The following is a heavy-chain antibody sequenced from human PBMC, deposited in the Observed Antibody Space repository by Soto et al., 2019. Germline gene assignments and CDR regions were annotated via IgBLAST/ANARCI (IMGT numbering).Heavy chain of an antibody. V-gene: IGHV4-4*02. CDR3: ARVVVVAATGGWFDP. CDR1: SGSISSSNW. D-gene: IGHD2-15*01. J-gene: IGHJ5*02. CDR2: IYHSGST. Sequence: LSLTCAVSSGSISSSNWWSWVRQPPGKGLEWIGEIYHSGSTNYNPSLKSRVTISVDKSKNQFSLKLSSVTAADTAVYYCARVVVVAATGGWFDPWGQGTLVTVSS.